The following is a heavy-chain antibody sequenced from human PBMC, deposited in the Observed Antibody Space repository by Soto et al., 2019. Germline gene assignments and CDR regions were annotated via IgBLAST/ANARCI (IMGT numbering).Heavy chain of an antibody. D-gene: IGHD2-21*02. Sequence: QVQLVQSGAELKKPGSSVKVSCRSGGDTFSSYTVSWVRQAPGQGLEWMGRVNPVLGVTNYALKFQGRVSITAEKSTSTAYLELRSLTSGDSGVYYCARRRYCGADCSSQYYYGMDIWGQGTTVIVSS. CDR3: ARRRYCGADCSSQYYYGMDI. J-gene: IGHJ6*02. V-gene: IGHV1-69*02. CDR2: VNPVLGVT. CDR1: GDTFSSYT.